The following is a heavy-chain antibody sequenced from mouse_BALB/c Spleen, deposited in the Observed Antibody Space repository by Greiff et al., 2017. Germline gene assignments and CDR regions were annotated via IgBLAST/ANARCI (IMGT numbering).Heavy chain of an antibody. CDR2: IDTSDSYT. D-gene: IGHD2-10*02. J-gene: IGHJ4*01. Sequence: QVQLQQPGAELVMPGASVKMSCKASGYTFTDYWMHWVKQRPGQGLEWIGAIDTSDSYTSYNQKFKGKATLTVDESSSTAYMQLSSLTSEDSAVYYGARKGYGNYDDYAMDYWGQGTSVTVSS. V-gene: IGHV1-69*01. CDR3: ARKGYGNYDDYAMDY. CDR1: GYTFTDYW.